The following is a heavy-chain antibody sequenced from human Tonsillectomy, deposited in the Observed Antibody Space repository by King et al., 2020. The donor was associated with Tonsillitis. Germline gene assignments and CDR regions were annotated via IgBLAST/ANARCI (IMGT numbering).Heavy chain of an antibody. Sequence: HQLQESGSGLVKPSQTLSLTCAVSCVSISSGGYSCSWIRQPPVKGLEWIGYIYHIGSTYYNPSLKSLVTISVDRSKNQFALKLTSVTAADTAVYYCARVTIFGVPDWFDPWGQGTLVTVSS. CDR3: ARVTIFGVPDWFDP. CDR1: CVSISSGGYS. J-gene: IGHJ5*02. D-gene: IGHD3-3*01. V-gene: IGHV4-30-2*01. CDR2: IYHIGST.